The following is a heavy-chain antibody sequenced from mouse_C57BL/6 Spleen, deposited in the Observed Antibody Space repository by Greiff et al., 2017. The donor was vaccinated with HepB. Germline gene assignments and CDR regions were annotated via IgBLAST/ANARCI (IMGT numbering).Heavy chain of an antibody. CDR2: IWGVGST. J-gene: IGHJ4*01. D-gene: IGHD1-1*01. CDR1: GFSFTSYG. V-gene: IGHV2-6*01. CDR3: AILHYYGSSNYAMDY. Sequence: VKLVESGPGLVAPSQSLSITCTVSGFSFTSYGVDWVRQSPGKGLEWLGVIWGVGSTNYNSALKSRLGISKDNSKSQVFLKMNSLQTDDTAMYYCAILHYYGSSNYAMDYWGQGTSVTVSS.